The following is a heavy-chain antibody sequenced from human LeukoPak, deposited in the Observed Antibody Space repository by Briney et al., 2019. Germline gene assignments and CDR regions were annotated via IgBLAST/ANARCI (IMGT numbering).Heavy chain of an antibody. Sequence: PSGTLSLTCAVSGGSISSANWWSWVRQPPGKGLEWIGYIYHSGSTYYNPSLKSRVTMSVDRSKNQFSLKLSSVTAADTAVYYCARTPRFDYWGQGTLVTVSS. CDR1: GGSISSANW. J-gene: IGHJ4*02. CDR3: ARTPRFDY. V-gene: IGHV4-4*02. CDR2: IYHSGST.